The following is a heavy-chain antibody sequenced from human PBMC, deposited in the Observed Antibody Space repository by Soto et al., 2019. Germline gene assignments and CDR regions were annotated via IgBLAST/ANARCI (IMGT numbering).Heavy chain of an antibody. CDR1: GYSFATSG. CDR3: ARAGQYYDASGYAD. CDR2: ISVYNGNT. D-gene: IGHD3-22*01. Sequence: QVKLVQSGTEVKKPGASIKVSCKASGYSFATSGMTWVRQAPGQGLEWMGWISVYNGNTNYDQSLQDRVIMTTDTSTNTAYLEVRNLRSDDTAVYYCARAGQYYDASGYADWGQGTLVTVSS. V-gene: IGHV1-18*01. J-gene: IGHJ4*02.